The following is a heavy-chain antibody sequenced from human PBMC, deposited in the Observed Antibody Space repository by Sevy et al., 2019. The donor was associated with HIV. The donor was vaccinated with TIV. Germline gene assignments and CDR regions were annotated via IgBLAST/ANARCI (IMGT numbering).Heavy chain of an antibody. CDR2: ISYDGSDK. D-gene: IGHD4-17*01. CDR3: ARPRANYVDHYFFYPMDV. Sequence: GGSLRLSCAASGFAFSNYYAMHWVRQAPGKGLEWVALISYDGSDKYYADSVKGRFTISRDNFKNTLYLQMNSLTTEDTAVYYCARPRANYVDHYFFYPMDVWGQGTTVTVSS. V-gene: IGHV3-30-3*01. J-gene: IGHJ6*02. CDR1: GFAFSNYYA.